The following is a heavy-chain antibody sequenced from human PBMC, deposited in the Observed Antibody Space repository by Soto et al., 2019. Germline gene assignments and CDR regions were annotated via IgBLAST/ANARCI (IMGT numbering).Heavy chain of an antibody. D-gene: IGHD6-13*01. Sequence: QVQLVQSGAEVKKPGSSVKVSCKASGGTFSSYAISWVRQAPGQGLEWMGGIIPIFGTANYAEKFQARVTITADESMCTAYMELSSLRSENTAVYYCARLPISWHHYYYYRGMDVWGQGTTVTVSS. J-gene: IGHJ6*02. CDR3: ARLPISWHHYYYYRGMDV. V-gene: IGHV1-69*01. CDR2: IIPIFGTA. CDR1: GGTFSSYA.